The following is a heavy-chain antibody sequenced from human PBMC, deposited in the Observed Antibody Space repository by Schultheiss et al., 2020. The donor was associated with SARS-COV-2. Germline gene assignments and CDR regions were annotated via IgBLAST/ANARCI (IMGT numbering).Heavy chain of an antibody. V-gene: IGHV4-59*08. CDR1: GGSISSYY. J-gene: IGHJ4*02. Sequence: SETLSLTCTVSGGSISSYYWSWIRQPPGKGLEWIGYIYYSGSTYYNPSLKSRVTISVDTSKNQFSLKLSSVTAADTAVYYCARGVGSYYDVFDYWGQGTLVTVFS. CDR3: ARGVGSYYDVFDY. D-gene: IGHD1-26*01. CDR2: IYYSGST.